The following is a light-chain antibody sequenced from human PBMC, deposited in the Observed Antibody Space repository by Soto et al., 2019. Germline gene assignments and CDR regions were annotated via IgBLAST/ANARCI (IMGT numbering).Light chain of an antibody. CDR1: QSISSW. CDR2: DAS. J-gene: IGKJ1*01. CDR3: QQYNSYWP. Sequence: DIQMTQSPSTLSASVGDRVTITCRASQSISSWLAWYQQKPGKAPKLLVYDASSLESGVPSRFSGSGSGTEVTLTISSLQPDDFATYYCQQYNSYWPFGEGTKVEIK. V-gene: IGKV1-5*01.